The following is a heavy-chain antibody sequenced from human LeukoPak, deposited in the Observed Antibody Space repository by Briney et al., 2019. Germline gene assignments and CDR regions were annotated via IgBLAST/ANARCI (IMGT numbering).Heavy chain of an antibody. Sequence: GGSLRLSCAASGFTVSSNYMSWVRQAPGKGLEWVSAISGSGGSTYYADSAKGRFTISRDNSKNTLYLQMNSLRAEDTAVYYCAKQSMTFDYWGQGTLVTVSS. V-gene: IGHV3-23*01. CDR2: ISGSGGST. CDR3: AKQSMTFDY. CDR1: GFTVSSNY. J-gene: IGHJ4*02.